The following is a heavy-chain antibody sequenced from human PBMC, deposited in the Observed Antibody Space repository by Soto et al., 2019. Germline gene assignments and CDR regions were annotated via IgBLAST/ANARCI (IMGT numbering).Heavy chain of an antibody. CDR3: ARDPAYYGSGSYYDGRAYYYGMDV. J-gene: IGHJ6*02. CDR1: GGSISSGGYC. V-gene: IGHV4-31*03. D-gene: IGHD3-10*01. CDR2: INDSGSI. Sequence: QVQLLESGPGLVKPSQTLSLTCTVSGGSISSGGYCWSWVRQHPGKVLEWIGNINDSGSIYSNPSLKSRVTISVDTSKNQFSLRLSSVTAADTAVYFCARDPAYYGSGSYYDGRAYYYGMDVWGHGTTVTVSS.